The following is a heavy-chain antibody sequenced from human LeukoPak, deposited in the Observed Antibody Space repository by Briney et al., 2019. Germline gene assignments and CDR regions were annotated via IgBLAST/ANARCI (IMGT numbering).Heavy chain of an antibody. CDR3: AKDRNYRGNSNTDFDY. Sequence: PGGSLRLSCAASGFTFSSYGMHWVRQAPGKGLEWVAIIWYDGSNKYYVDSVKGRFTISRDNSKNTLYLQMNSLRAEDTAVYYCAKDRNYRGNSNTDFDYWGQGALVTVSS. V-gene: IGHV3-33*06. J-gene: IGHJ4*02. CDR1: GFTFSSYG. D-gene: IGHD4-23*01. CDR2: IWYDGSNK.